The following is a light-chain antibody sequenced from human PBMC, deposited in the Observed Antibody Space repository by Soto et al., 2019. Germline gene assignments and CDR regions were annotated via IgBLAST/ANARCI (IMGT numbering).Light chain of an antibody. CDR3: QQRSNWPPKIT. Sequence: DIQMTQSPSTLSASVGDRVTITCWASQRITTWLAWYQQKPGKAPKLLIYDASSLESGVPSRFSGSGSGTEFTLTISSLQPDDCAVYYCQQRSNWPPKITFGQGTRLEIK. CDR2: DAS. V-gene: IGKV1-5*01. CDR1: QRITTW. J-gene: IGKJ5*01.